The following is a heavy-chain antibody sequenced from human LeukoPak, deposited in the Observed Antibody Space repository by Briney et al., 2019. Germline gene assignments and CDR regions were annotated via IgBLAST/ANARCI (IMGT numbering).Heavy chain of an antibody. CDR3: AREILEDYDILTGYYTDYGY. Sequence: GESLRLSCAASGFTFSSYWMSWVRQAPGKGLEWVANIKQDGSEKYYVDSVKGRFTISRDNAKNSLYLQMNSLRAEDTAVYYCAREILEDYDILTGYYTDYGYWGQGTLVTVSS. J-gene: IGHJ4*02. CDR2: IKQDGSEK. V-gene: IGHV3-7*01. CDR1: GFTFSSYW. D-gene: IGHD3-9*01.